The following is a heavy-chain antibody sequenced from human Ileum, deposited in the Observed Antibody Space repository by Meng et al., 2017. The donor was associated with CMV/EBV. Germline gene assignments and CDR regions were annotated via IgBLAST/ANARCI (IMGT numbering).Heavy chain of an antibody. Sequence: DVQLVGSGGGLVQPGGSLRLSCVVSGFTVSSKYMTWVRQAPGKGLEWVSVIYSDGSTFYADSVKDRFIISRDNSENTVYLQMNSLRVEDTAIYYCATVEVYSSGWTPDRYWGQGTLFTVSS. J-gene: IGHJ4*02. D-gene: IGHD6-19*01. CDR2: IYSDGST. V-gene: IGHV3-66*01. CDR3: ATVEVYSSGWTPDRY. CDR1: GFTVSSKY.